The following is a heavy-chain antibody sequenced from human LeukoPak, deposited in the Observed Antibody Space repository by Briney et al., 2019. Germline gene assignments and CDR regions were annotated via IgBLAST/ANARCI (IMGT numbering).Heavy chain of an antibody. J-gene: IGHJ5*02. CDR1: GYTFTGYS. CDR2: INPNSGGT. CDR3: ARVAVVNANWFDP. D-gene: IGHD4-23*01. Sequence: VASVKVSCKASGYTFTGYSMHWVRQAPGQGLEWMGWINPNSGGTHYAQRFQGRVTMTRDTSISTGYMELNRLRSDDTAVYYCARVAVVNANWFDPRGQGTLVTVSS. V-gene: IGHV1-2*02.